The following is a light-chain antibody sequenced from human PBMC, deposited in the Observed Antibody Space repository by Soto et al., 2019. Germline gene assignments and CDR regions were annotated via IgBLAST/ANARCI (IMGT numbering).Light chain of an antibody. CDR3: LQYNSYSRT. V-gene: IGKV1-5*01. CDR2: DAS. Sequence: DIQMTQSPSTLSASVGDRVTITCRASQSISSWLAWYQQKPGKAPNLLICDASSLESGVPSRFSGSGSGTEFTLTISSLQPDDFATYYCLQYNSYSRTFGQGTKVDIK. J-gene: IGKJ1*01. CDR1: QSISSW.